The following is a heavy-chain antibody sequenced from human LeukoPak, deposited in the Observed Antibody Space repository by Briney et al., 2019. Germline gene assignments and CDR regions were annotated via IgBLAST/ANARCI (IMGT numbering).Heavy chain of an antibody. V-gene: IGHV3-7*01. CDR2: IKEDGSER. CDR1: GLAFSTYW. CDR3: ARGKGPQQLARLFDY. Sequence: HTGGSLRLSCAASGLAFSTYWMTWVRQAPGKGLEWVANIKEDGSERSYVDSVRGRFTISRDNAKNSLYLQMNSLGVEDTAVYYCARGKGPQQLARLFDYWGQGTLVTVSS. J-gene: IGHJ4*02. D-gene: IGHD6-13*01.